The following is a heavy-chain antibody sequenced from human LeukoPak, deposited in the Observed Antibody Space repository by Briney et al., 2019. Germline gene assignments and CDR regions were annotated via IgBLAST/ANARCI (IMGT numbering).Heavy chain of an antibody. J-gene: IGHJ6*02. D-gene: IGHD3-10*01. CDR1: GDSISSGDYY. Sequence: PSQTLSLTCTVSGDSISSGDYYGSWIRQPPGKGLEWIGSIYHSGSTYYNPSLKGRVTISVDTSKNQFSLKLSSVTAADTAVYYCARHWFGSGSPYGTAVWGQGTTVTVSS. V-gene: IGHV4-39*01. CDR3: ARHWFGSGSPYGTAV. CDR2: IYHSGST.